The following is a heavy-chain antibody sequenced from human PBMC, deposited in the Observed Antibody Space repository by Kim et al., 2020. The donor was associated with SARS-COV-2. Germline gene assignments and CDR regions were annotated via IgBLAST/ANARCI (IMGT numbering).Heavy chain of an antibody. V-gene: IGHV1-18*04. Sequence: ASVKVSCKASGYTFTSYGISWVRQAPGQGLEWMGWISAYNGNTNYAQKLQGRVTMTTDTSTSTAYMELRSLRSDDTAVYYCARARQWGNPTPSLDYGMDVWGQGTTVTVSS. CDR1: GYTFTSYG. CDR2: ISAYNGNT. J-gene: IGHJ6*02. D-gene: IGHD6-19*01. CDR3: ARARQWGNPTPSLDYGMDV.